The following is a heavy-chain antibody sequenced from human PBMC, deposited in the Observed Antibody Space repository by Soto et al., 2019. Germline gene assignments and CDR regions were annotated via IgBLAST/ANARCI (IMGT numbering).Heavy chain of an antibody. CDR3: EKDRMNHNSVWDLFDI. V-gene: IGHV4-31*03. Sequence: SETLSLTCSVSGAALNSGNYYWSWIRQVPGKGLEWIGHIYVTGAVDYNPSLRDRITISQDTSERQFSLNLRLVTAEDTAVYYCEKDRMNHNSVWDLFDIGGKGTMVTVSS. CDR1: GAALNSGNYY. J-gene: IGHJ3*02. D-gene: IGHD1-26*01. CDR2: IYVTGAV.